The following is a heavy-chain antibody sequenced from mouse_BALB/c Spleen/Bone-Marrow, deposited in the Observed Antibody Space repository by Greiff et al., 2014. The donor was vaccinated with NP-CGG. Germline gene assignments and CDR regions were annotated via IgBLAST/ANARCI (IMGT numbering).Heavy chain of an antibody. D-gene: IGHD2-1*01. CDR3: TRRRGNYYYFDY. V-gene: IGHV1S22*01. CDR2: IYPGSGST. CDR1: GYTVTSYW. J-gene: IGHJ2*01. Sequence: LQQPGSELVRPGASVKLSCKASGYTVTSYWMHWVKQRPGQGLEWIGNIYPGSGSTNYDEKFKSKATLTVDTSSSTAYMQLSSLTSEDPAVYYCTRRRGNYYYFDYWGQGTTLTVSS.